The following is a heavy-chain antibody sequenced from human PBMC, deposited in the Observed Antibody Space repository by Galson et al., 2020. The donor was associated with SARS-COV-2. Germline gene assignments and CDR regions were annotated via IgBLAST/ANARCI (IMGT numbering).Heavy chain of an antibody. V-gene: IGHV3-7*01. D-gene: IGHD3-10*01. CDR1: GFTFSSYW. Sequence: QLGESLKISCAASGFTFSSYWMSWVRQAPGKGLEWVANIKQDGSEKYYVDSVKGRFTISRDNAKNSLYLQMNSLRAEDTAVYYCARDSVDYYGSGSSTYYYGMDVWGQGTTVTVSS. CDR2: IKQDGSEK. CDR3: ARDSVDYYGSGSSTYYYGMDV. J-gene: IGHJ6*02.